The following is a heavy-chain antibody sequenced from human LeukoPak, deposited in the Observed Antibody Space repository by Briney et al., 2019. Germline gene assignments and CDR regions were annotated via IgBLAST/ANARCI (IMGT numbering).Heavy chain of an antibody. CDR1: GYTFTNYG. J-gene: IGHJ6*02. V-gene: IGHV1-18*01. D-gene: IGHD1-26*01. Sequence: ASVKVSCKASGYTFTNYGISWVRQAPGQGLEWMGYIIAYNGNTNYAQNFQGRVTMTTDTSTSTAYMELRSLRSDDTAVYYCARDLVRGRRKWENNGMDVWGQGTRVTVSS. CDR3: ARDLVRGRRKWENNGMDV. CDR2: IIAYNGNT.